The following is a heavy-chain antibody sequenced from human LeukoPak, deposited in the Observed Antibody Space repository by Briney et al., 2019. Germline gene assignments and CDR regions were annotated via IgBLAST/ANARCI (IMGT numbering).Heavy chain of an antibody. CDR3: VMEVWSHNCFDP. CDR1: GASIISGSYY. CDR2: INSSGST. V-gene: IGHV4-61*02. D-gene: IGHD2-21*01. J-gene: IGHJ5*02. Sequence: SETLSLTCTVSGASIISGSYYWSWIRQPAGKGLEWIGRINSSGSTNYNPSLKSRVTISVDTSKNQFSLKLTSVTAADTALDYCVMEVWSHNCFDPWGQGALVTVSS.